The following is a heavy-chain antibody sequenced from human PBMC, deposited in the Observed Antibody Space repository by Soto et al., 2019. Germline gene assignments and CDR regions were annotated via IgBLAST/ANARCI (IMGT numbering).Heavy chain of an antibody. J-gene: IGHJ6*02. CDR2: IWYDGSNK. D-gene: IGHD3-22*01. V-gene: IGHV3-33*01. CDR3: ARAGDYYDSSGYYYPDYYYGMDV. CDR1: GFTFSSYG. Sequence: QVQLVESGGGVVQPGRSLRLSCAASGFTFSSYGMHWVRQAPGKGLEWVAVIWYDGSNKYYADSVKGRFTISRDNSKNTLYVEMNGLRAEDTAVYYCARAGDYYDSSGYYYPDYYYGMDVWGQGITATVSS.